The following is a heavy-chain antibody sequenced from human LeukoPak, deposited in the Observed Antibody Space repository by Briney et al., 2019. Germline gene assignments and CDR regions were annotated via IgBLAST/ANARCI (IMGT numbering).Heavy chain of an antibody. Sequence: GESQKISCKGSGYSFTNYWIAWVRQMPGRGLEWMGIIYPGDSDTRYSPSFQGQVTISGDRSISTAYLQWSSLKASDTAMYYCARGRYCTSTSCSHFDYWGQGTLVTVSS. J-gene: IGHJ4*02. CDR2: IYPGDSDT. CDR3: ARGRYCTSTSCSHFDY. D-gene: IGHD2-2*01. V-gene: IGHV5-51*01. CDR1: GYSFTNYW.